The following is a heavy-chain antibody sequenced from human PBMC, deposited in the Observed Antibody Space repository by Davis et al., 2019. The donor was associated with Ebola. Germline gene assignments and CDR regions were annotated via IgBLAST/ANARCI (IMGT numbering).Heavy chain of an antibody. CDR3: TGGWYLEDY. Sequence: GESLKIFCAASGFTFSGSAMYWVRPASGKGLEWGGRIRSKANSYATAYAASVKGRFTTPRDDSKNTAYLQMNSLKTEDTAVYYCTGGWYLEDYWGQGTLVTVSS. J-gene: IGHJ4*02. D-gene: IGHD6-19*01. CDR2: IRSKANSYAT. V-gene: IGHV3-73*01. CDR1: GFTFSGSA.